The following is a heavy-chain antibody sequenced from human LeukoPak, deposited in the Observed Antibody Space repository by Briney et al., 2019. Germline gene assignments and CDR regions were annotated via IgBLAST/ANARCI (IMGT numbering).Heavy chain of an antibody. Sequence: GGSLRLSCAASGFTFSSYSMNWVRQAPGKGLEWVSSISSSSSYIYYADSVKGRFTISRDNAKNSLYLQMNSLRAEDTAVYYCARAPATGLRVPEHYYFDYWGQGTLVTASS. CDR1: GFTFSSYS. D-gene: IGHD2-8*02. J-gene: IGHJ4*02. CDR2: ISSSSSYI. CDR3: ARAPATGLRVPEHYYFDY. V-gene: IGHV3-21*01.